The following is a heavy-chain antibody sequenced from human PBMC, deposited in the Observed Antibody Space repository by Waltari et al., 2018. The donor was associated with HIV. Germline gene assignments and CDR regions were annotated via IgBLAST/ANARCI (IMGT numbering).Heavy chain of an antibody. Sequence: QEHLVESGGGVVQPGGSLSLSCAGSGFNFSINGMHWVRQSPGKGLEWVATISYNGKRTDYVDSVKGRFTISRDNSKHTVFLQMSSLRAEDTSIYYCAKDLAGSSLWGQGALVTVSS. CDR2: ISYNGKRT. V-gene: IGHV3-30*18. CDR3: AKDLAGSSL. J-gene: IGHJ1*01. D-gene: IGHD3-10*01. CDR1: GFNFSING.